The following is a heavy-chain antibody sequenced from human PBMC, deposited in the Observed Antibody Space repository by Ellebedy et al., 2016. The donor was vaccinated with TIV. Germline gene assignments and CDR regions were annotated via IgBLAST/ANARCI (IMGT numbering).Heavy chain of an antibody. CDR2: INLDGSQG. CDR3: GRSAYSSSSGY. V-gene: IGHV3-7*01. Sequence: GESLKISXAASGFTFSSYNMNWVRQAPGKGLEWVASINLDGSQGYYMDSVKGRFTISRDNAKNSLFLQMNSLRAEDTAVYYCGRSAYSSSSGYWGQGTLVTVSS. D-gene: IGHD6-6*01. CDR1: GFTFSSYN. J-gene: IGHJ4*02.